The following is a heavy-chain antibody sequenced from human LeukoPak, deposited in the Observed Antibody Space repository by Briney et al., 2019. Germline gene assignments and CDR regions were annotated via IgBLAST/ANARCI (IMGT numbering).Heavy chain of an antibody. J-gene: IGHJ4*02. CDR2: ISGSGGST. V-gene: IGHV3-23*01. CDR1: GFTFSSYA. CDR3: AKDHPYYYGSSGYWWGDFDY. Sequence: HTGGSLRLSCATSGFTFSSYAMSWVRQAPGKGLEWVSTISGSGGSTFYADSVKGRFTISRDNSKNTLYLQMNSLRAEDTAVYYCAKDHPYYYGSSGYWWGDFDYWGQGTLVTVSS. D-gene: IGHD3-22*01.